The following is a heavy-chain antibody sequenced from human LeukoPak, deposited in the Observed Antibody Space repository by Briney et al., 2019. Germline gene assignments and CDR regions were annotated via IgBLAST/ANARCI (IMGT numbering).Heavy chain of an antibody. J-gene: IGHJ4*02. D-gene: IGHD2-8*01. CDR1: GDSVSGSSAVA. CDR2: TYYRSKWNN. Sequence: SQTLSLTCAISGDSVSGSSAVAWNWLRQSPSRGLEWLGRTYYRSKWNNDYAVSVKSRITINPDTSKNQFSLHLNSVTPEDTAVYYCARGRNGGFDYWGQGTLVTVSS. V-gene: IGHV6-1*01. CDR3: ARGRNGGFDY.